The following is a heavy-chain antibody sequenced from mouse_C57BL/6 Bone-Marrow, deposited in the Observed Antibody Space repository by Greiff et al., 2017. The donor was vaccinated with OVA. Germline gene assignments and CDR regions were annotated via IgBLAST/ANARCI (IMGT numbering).Heavy chain of an antibody. CDR2: IDPETGGT. Sequence: VQLQQSGAELVRPGASVTLSCKASGYTFTDYEMHWVKQTPVHGLEWIGAIDPETGGTAYNQKFKGKAILTADKSSSTAYMELRSLTSEDSAVYYCTRFYYYGSSYDWFAYWGQGTLSLSLQ. D-gene: IGHD1-1*01. CDR3: TRFYYYGSSYDWFAY. J-gene: IGHJ3*01. CDR1: GYTFTDYE. V-gene: IGHV1-15*01.